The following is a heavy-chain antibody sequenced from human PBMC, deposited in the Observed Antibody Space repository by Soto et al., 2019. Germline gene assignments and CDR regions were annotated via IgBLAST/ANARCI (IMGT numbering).Heavy chain of an antibody. CDR2: ISGSGGST. J-gene: IGHJ6*02. V-gene: IGHV3-23*01. D-gene: IGHD2-2*01. CDR3: ANIVVVPAAPEIVVMDV. Sequence: GGSLRHSCAASGFTFSSYAMSWVRQAPGKGLEWVSAISGSGGSTYYADSVKGRFTISRDNSKNTLYLQMSSLRAEDTAVYYCANIVVVPAAPEIVVMDVWGQGTTITVSS. CDR1: GFTFSSYA.